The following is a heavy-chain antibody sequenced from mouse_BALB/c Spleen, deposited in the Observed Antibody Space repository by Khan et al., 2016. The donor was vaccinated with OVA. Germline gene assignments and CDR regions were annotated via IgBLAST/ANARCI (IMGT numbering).Heavy chain of an antibody. J-gene: IGHJ3*01. CDR2: IIYTGYT. D-gene: IGHD2-12*01. V-gene: IGHV3-8*02. Sequence: EVQLQESGPSLVKPSQTLSLTCSVTGYSITSCYWNWIRKFPGNKLEYMGYIIYTGYTYYNPSLQSRISITRITFKNQYYLQLNSVNDEDNATYYCARSTYRYAFVYWGQGTLVTVSA. CDR3: ARSTYRYAFVY. CDR1: GYSITSCY.